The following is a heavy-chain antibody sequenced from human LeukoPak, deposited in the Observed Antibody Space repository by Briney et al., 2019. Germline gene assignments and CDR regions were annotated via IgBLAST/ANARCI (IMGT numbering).Heavy chain of an antibody. Sequence: GGSLRLSCAVSGFTFSDYWMHWVRQVPGKGLVWVSRIKKDGGSTSYADSVKGRFTISRDNAKNTLYLQMNSLRAEDTAEYYCAKDRSSGWYGGFDYWGQGTLVTVSS. CDR2: IKKDGGST. CDR3: AKDRSSGWYGGFDY. V-gene: IGHV3-74*01. D-gene: IGHD6-19*01. CDR1: GFTFSDYW. J-gene: IGHJ4*02.